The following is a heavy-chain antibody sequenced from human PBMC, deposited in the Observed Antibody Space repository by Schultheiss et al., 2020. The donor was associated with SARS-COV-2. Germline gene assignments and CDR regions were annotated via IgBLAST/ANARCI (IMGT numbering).Heavy chain of an antibody. CDR3: AKDGGYDWIDY. D-gene: IGHD5-12*01. J-gene: IGHJ4*02. Sequence: GESLKISCAASGFTFSDYAMQWVRQAPGKGLEWVAVIWYDGSNKYYADSVKGRFTISRDNSKNTLYLQMNSLRAEDTAVYYCAKDGGYDWIDYWGQGTLVTVSS. V-gene: IGHV3-30*02. CDR2: IWYDGSNK. CDR1: GFTFSDYA.